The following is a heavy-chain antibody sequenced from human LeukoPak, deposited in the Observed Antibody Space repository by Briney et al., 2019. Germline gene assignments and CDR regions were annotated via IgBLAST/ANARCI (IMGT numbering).Heavy chain of an antibody. D-gene: IGHD3-22*01. V-gene: IGHV1-2*02. J-gene: IGHJ3*02. CDR1: GYTFTGYY. CDR3: AAAPYYYDSSGYYGDAFDI. CDR2: INPNSGGT. Sequence: ASVKVSCKASGYTFTGYYMHWVRQAPGQGLEWMGWINPNSGGTNYAQKLQGRVTMTTDTSTSTAYMELRSLRSDDTAVYYCAAAPYYYDSSGYYGDAFDIWGQGTMVTVSS.